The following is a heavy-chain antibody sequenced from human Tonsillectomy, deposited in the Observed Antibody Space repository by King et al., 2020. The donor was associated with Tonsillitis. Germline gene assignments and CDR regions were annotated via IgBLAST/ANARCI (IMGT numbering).Heavy chain of an antibody. Sequence: QLQESGPGLVKPSETLSLTCTVSGGSISSSSYYWGWIRQPPGKGLEWIGSIYYSGSTYYNPSLKSRVTMSVDTSNNQSSLKLSSVTAADTAVYYCARGSLLGIYYFDYWGQGTLVTVSS. CDR3: ARGSLLGIYYFDY. J-gene: IGHJ4*02. V-gene: IGHV4-39*01. D-gene: IGHD3-3*01. CDR2: IYYSGST. CDR1: GGSISSSSYY.